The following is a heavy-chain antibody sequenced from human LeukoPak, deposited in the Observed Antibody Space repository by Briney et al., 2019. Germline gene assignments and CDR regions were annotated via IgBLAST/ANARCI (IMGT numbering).Heavy chain of an antibody. V-gene: IGHV1-2*02. CDR3: ARAVNSGSYSYYFDY. D-gene: IGHD1-26*01. Sequence: ASVKVSCKASGYTFTSYGISWVRQAPGQGLEWMGWINPNSGGTNYAQKFQGRVTMTRDTSISTAYMELSRLRSDDTAVYYCARAVNSGSYSYYFDYWGQGTLVTVSS. CDR1: GYTFTSYG. CDR2: INPNSGGT. J-gene: IGHJ4*02.